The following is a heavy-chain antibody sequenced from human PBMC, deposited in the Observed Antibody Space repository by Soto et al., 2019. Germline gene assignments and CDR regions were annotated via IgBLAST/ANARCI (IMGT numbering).Heavy chain of an antibody. D-gene: IGHD2-15*01. V-gene: IGHV1-69*06. Sequence: SVKVSCKASGGTFSSYAISWVRQAPGQGLEWMGGIIPIFGTANYAQKFQGRVTMTEDTSTDTAYMELSSLRSEDTAVYYCATDVGVVVGIDYWGQGTLVTVSS. CDR1: GGTFSSYA. J-gene: IGHJ4*02. CDR2: IIPIFGTA. CDR3: ATDVGVVVGIDY.